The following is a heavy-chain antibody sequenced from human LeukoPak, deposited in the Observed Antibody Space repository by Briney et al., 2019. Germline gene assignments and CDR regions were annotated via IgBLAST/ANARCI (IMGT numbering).Heavy chain of an antibody. Sequence: SVKVSCKASGGTFSSYAISWVRQAPGQGLEWMGGIIPIFGTANYAQKFQGRVTITADESTSTAYMELSSLRSEDTAVYYCASTAAAGKGDWFDPWGQGTLVTVSS. CDR2: IIPIFGTA. J-gene: IGHJ5*02. CDR1: GGTFSSYA. V-gene: IGHV1-69*13. D-gene: IGHD6-13*01. CDR3: ASTAAAGKGDWFDP.